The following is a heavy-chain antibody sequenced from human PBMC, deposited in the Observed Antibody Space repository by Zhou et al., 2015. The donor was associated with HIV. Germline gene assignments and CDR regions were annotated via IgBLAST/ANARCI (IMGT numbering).Heavy chain of an antibody. CDR1: GDTFRYYA. Sequence: QVQLVQSGAEVKKPGASVKVSCKASGDTFRYYAISWVRQSPGQGLEWMGWINGDNGKTRYAQQFQGRVTLTTDRSTKTAFMELKYLRSDDAATYYCATDDIGGYHSFNYW. V-gene: IGHV1-18*01. CDR3: ATDDIGGYHSFNY. J-gene: IGHJ4*01. D-gene: IGHD3-22*01. CDR2: INGDNGKT.